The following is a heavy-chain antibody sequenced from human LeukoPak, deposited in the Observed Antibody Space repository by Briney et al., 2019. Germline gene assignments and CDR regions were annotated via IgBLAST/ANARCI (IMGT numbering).Heavy chain of an antibody. CDR3: ARYIQGVGFDI. CDR1: GYTSSSPD. D-gene: IGHD5-18*01. V-gene: IGHV1-8*01. J-gene: IGHJ3*02. Sequence: EASVKVSCKASGYTSSSPDINWVRQATGRGLEWLGWMNPRDDTGYAQRFQGRVTLTRDRSTNTAYMEISSLTSDDTAVHYCARYIQGVGFDIWGQGTMVTVSA. CDR2: MNPRDDT.